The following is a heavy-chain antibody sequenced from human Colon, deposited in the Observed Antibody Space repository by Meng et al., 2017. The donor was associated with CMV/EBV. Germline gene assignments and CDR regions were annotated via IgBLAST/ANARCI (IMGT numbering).Heavy chain of an antibody. CDR1: GFTFASHT. CDR3: ARVEGSVTSPLDY. J-gene: IGHJ4*02. CDR2: ISSRKSHI. Sequence: GGSLRLSCAASGFTFASHTMTWVRQAPGKRLEWVSSISSRKSHIYYADSVKGRFTISRDDAQNSLSLQMNSLRAEDSAVYYCARVEGSVTSPLDYWGQGTLVTVSS. V-gene: IGHV3-21*01. D-gene: IGHD4-17*01.